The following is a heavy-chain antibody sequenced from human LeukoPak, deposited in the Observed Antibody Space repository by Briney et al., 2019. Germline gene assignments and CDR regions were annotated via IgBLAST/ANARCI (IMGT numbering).Heavy chain of an antibody. J-gene: IGHJ4*02. CDR3: ARDLSGSYYRFDY. CDR1: GYTFTCYY. Sequence: ASVKVSCKASGYTFTCYYMHWVRQAPGQGREGMGWINPNSGGTNYAQKFQARVTMTRDTSISTAYMELSGLRSDDTAVYYCARDLSGSYYRFDYWGQGTLVTVSS. CDR2: INPNSGGT. D-gene: IGHD1-26*01. V-gene: IGHV1-2*02.